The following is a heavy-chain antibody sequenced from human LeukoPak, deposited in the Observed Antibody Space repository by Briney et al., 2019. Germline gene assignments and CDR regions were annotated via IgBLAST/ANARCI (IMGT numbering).Heavy chain of an antibody. D-gene: IGHD3-16*01. V-gene: IGHV4-38-2*02. CDR2: IYHSGST. CDR1: GYSISSGYY. J-gene: IGHJ4*02. CDR3: ASKDYDYVWGSFDY. Sequence: SETLSLTCTVSGYSISSGYYWGWIRPPPGKGLEWIGSIYHSGSTYYNPSLKSRVTISVDTSKNQFSLKLSSVTAADTAVYYCASKDYDYVWGSFDYWGQGTLVTVSS.